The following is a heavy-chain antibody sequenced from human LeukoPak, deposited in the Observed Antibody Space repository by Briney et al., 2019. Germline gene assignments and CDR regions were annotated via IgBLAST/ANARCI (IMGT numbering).Heavy chain of an antibody. CDR1: GGSFSGYY. J-gene: IGHJ1*01. V-gene: IGHV4-34*01. D-gene: IGHD5-24*01. CDR2: INHSGST. CDR3: ASSGMATSNEYFQH. Sequence: SETLSLTCAVYGGSFSGYYWSWIRQPPGKGLEWIGEINHSGSTNYNPSLKSRVTISVDTSKNQFSLKLSSVTAADTAVYYCASSGMATSNEYFQHWGQGTLVTVSS.